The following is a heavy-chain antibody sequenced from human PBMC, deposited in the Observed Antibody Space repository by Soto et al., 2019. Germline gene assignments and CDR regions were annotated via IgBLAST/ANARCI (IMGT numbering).Heavy chain of an antibody. D-gene: IGHD4-17*01. CDR1: GGSISSGGYS. J-gene: IGHJ5*02. CDR3: ARGHGDYVYWFDP. V-gene: IGHV4-30-2*01. CDR2: IYHSRTT. Sequence: QLQLQESGSGLVKPSQTLSLTCAVSGGSISSGGYSWSWIRQPPGKGLEWIGYIYHSRTTYYNPSLKSRVTISVDRSKNQFSLKLSSVTAADTAVYYCARGHGDYVYWFDPWGQGTLVTVSS.